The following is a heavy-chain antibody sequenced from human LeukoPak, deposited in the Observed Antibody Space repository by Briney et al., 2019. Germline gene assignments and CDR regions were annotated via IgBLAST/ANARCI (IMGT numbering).Heavy chain of an antibody. CDR3: TRDLSATARPYDY. Sequence: GGSLRLSCAASGFILSDYNMNWVRQAPGKGLEWVAFIPISGTYITYADSVKGRFTISRDNAKNSLYLQMNSLRVEDTAVYYCTRDLSATARPYDYWGQGTLVTVSS. D-gene: IGHD1-26*01. CDR1: GFILSDYN. V-gene: IGHV3-21*01. J-gene: IGHJ4*02. CDR2: IPISGTYI.